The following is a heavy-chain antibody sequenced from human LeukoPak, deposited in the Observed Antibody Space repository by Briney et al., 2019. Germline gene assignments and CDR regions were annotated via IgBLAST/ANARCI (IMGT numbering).Heavy chain of an antibody. CDR3: ARDRIAAAGTFGY. CDR2: IYHSGST. D-gene: IGHD6-13*01. J-gene: IGHJ4*02. Sequence: QPSQTLSLTCTVSGGSISSGAYYWSWIRQPPGKGLEWIGYIYHSGSTYYNPSLKSRVTLSVDTSKNQFSLKLSSVTAADTAVYYCARDRIAAAGTFGYWGQGTLVTVSS. CDR1: GGSISSGAYY. V-gene: IGHV4-30-2*01.